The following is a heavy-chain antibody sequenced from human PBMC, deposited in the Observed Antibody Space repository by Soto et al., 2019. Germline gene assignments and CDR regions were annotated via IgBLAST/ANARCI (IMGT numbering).Heavy chain of an antibody. CDR1: GFTFSSYS. J-gene: IGHJ5*02. D-gene: IGHD3-10*01. CDR3: ARDSPSLGSPFDP. V-gene: IGHV3-21*01. Sequence: EVQLVESGGGLVKPGWSLRLSCAASGFTFSSYSMNWVRQAPGKGLEWVSSISSSSSYIYYADSVKGRFTISRDNAKNSLYLQMNSLRAEDTAVYYCARDSPSLGSPFDPWGQGALVTVST. CDR2: ISSSSSYI.